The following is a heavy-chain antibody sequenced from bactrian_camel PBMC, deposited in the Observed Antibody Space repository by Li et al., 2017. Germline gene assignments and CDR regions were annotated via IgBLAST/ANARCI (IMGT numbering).Heavy chain of an antibody. Sequence: HVQLVESGGGSVQAGGSLRLSCAVSQNTFRSRCMGWFRQAPGKEREGVASISTSGGSPYYADSVKGRFTISQDNAKRKLYLQMNDLKPEDTAMYYCAAGLRSGSPVLWHQGYDYWGQGTQVTVS. CDR2: ISTSGGSP. CDR1: QNTFRSRC. V-gene: IGHV3S54*01. D-gene: IGHD7*01. J-gene: IGHJ4*01. CDR3: AAGLRSGSPVLWHQGYDY.